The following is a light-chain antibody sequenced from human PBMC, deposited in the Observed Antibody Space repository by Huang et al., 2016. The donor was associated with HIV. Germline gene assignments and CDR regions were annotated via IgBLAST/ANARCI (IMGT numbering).Light chain of an antibody. J-gene: IGKJ1*01. CDR1: QTISNY. CDR2: AAS. Sequence: DIEMTQSPSSLSASVGDRVTITCRASQTISNYLNWYQNKPGQAPKLLLYAASTLQGGVPSRFSGSGSVTDFTLTISSLQPEDFATYYCQQSYRTPWTFGQGTKVEIK. V-gene: IGKV1-39*01. CDR3: QQSYRTPWT.